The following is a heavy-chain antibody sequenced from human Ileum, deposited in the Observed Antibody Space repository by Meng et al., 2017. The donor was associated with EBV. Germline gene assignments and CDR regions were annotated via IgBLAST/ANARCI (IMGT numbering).Heavy chain of an antibody. CDR3: ASSDYYRSDY. Sequence: QVPLQESGPGLVEPSGTLSLTCAVSGGSFSSSNWWSWVRQTPGKGLEWIGEISHSGSTHYNPSLKGRVTISLDKSKNQLSLKLNSVTAADTAVYYCASSDYYRSDYWGQGTLVTVSS. D-gene: IGHD3-22*01. CDR1: GGSFSSSNW. V-gene: IGHV4-4*02. CDR2: ISHSGST. J-gene: IGHJ4*02.